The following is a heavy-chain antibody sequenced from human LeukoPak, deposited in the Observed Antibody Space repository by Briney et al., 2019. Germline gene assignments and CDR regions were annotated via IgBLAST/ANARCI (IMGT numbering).Heavy chain of an antibody. Sequence: ASVKVSCKASGYTFTSYGISWVRQAPGQGLEWMGWISAYNGNTNYAQKLQGRVTMTTDTSTSTAYMGLRSLRSDDTAVYYCARGPDVWFGEFNYYFDYWGQGTLVTVSS. V-gene: IGHV1-18*01. CDR3: ARGPDVWFGEFNYYFDY. CDR2: ISAYNGNT. J-gene: IGHJ4*02. D-gene: IGHD3-10*01. CDR1: GYTFTSYG.